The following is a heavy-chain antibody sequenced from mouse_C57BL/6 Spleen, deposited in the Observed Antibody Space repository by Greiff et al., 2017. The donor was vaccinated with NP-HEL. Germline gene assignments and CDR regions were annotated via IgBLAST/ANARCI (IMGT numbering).Heavy chain of an antibody. Sequence: EVKLMESEGGLVQPGSSMKLSCTASGFTFSDYYMAWVRQVPEKGLEWVANINYDGSSTYYLDSLKSRFIISRDNAKNILYLQMSSLKSEDTATYYCARDWVFAYWGQGTLVTVSA. CDR3: ARDWVFAY. CDR2: INYDGSST. J-gene: IGHJ3*01. V-gene: IGHV5-16*01. D-gene: IGHD4-1*01. CDR1: GFTFSDYY.